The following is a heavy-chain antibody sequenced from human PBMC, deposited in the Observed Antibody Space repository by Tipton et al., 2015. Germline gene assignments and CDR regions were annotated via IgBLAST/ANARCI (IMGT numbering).Heavy chain of an antibody. CDR2: ISYSGNT. CDR1: GGSVSSVTYY. V-gene: IGHV4-39*01. Sequence: TLSLTCTVSGGSVSSVTYYWRWIRQHPGKGLEWIGHISYSGNTTYNPSLKSRVTISVDTSKNQFSLKLSSVTAADTAVYYCARHLYYYYYGMDVWGQGTTVTVSS. J-gene: IGHJ6*02. CDR3: ARHLYYYYYGMDV.